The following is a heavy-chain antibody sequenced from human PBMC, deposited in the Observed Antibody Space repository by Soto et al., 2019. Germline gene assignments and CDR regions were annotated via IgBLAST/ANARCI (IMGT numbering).Heavy chain of an antibody. V-gene: IGHV4-59*01. D-gene: IGHD2-15*01. Sequence: PSETLSLTCTVSGGSISSYYWSWIRQPPGKGLEWIGYIYYSGSTNYNPSIKSRVTITVDTSKNQFSLKLSSVTAADTAVYYCAREFVVAATRVLDYWGQGTLVTVSS. CDR2: IYYSGST. J-gene: IGHJ4*02. CDR1: GGSISSYY. CDR3: AREFVVAATRVLDY.